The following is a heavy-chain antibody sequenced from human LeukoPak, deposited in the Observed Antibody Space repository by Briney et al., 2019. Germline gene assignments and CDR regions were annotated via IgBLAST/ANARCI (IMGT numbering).Heavy chain of an antibody. CDR3: ASAPVNHYFDY. D-gene: IGHD2/OR15-2a*01. V-gene: IGHV5-51*01. CDR2: IYPGDSDT. CDR1: GYSFTSYW. J-gene: IGHJ4*02. Sequence: GESLKISCKGSGYSFTSYWIGWVRQMPEKGLEWMGIIYPGDSDTRYSPSFRGQVTISADKSISTAYLQWSSLKASDTAMYYCASAPVNHYFDYWGQGTLVTVSS.